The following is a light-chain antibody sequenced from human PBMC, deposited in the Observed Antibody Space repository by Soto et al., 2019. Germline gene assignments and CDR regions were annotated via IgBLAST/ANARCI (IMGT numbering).Light chain of an antibody. J-gene: IGKJ1*01. CDR2: AVS. CDR3: QQRSNWPRT. CDR1: QDISHY. V-gene: IGKV1-17*03. Sequence: DIQVTQSPSAMSASVGDRVTITCRASQDISHYLAWFQQKPGKVPKRLIFAVSNLESGVPSRFRGSGSGTEFTLTITSLQPEDFAVYYCQQRSNWPRTFGQGTKVDIK.